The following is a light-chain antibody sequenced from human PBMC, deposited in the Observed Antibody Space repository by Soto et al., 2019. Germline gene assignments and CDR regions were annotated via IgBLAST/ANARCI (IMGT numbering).Light chain of an antibody. CDR2: DVT. CDR3: SSYTSSTTWV. Sequence: QAVVTQPASVSGSPGQSITISCTGTSSDVGDYDYVSWYQQHPGKAPKLMIYDVTNRPSGVSNRFSGSKSGNTASLTISGLQTEDEAHYYCSSYTSSTTWVFGGGTKVTVL. J-gene: IGLJ3*02. CDR1: SSDVGDYDY. V-gene: IGLV2-14*01.